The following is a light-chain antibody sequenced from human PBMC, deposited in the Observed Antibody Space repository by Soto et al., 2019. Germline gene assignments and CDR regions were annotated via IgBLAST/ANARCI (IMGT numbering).Light chain of an antibody. V-gene: IGLV1-44*01. CDR3: AAWDVSLGGHVL. CDR1: NSNIGSNT. J-gene: IGLJ2*01. CDR2: RSD. Sequence: QSVLTQPPSASGTPGQRVTISCSGSNSNIGSNTVNWYQQLPGTAPKLLIYRSDQRPSGVPDRFSGSKSGSSASLAISGLQPEDEGDYYCAAWDVSLGGHVLFGGGTQLTVL.